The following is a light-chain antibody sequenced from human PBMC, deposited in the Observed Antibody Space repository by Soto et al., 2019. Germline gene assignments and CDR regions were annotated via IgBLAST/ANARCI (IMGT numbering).Light chain of an antibody. CDR2: GAS. Sequence: EIVLTQSPGTLSLSPGERATLSCRASQSVSNNYLAWYQQKPGQAPRLLIYGASNRATGIPDRFSGSGSGKDFTLTISRLDPEDFAVYYCQQYGSSVTFGQGTKVESK. CDR3: QQYGSSVT. J-gene: IGKJ1*01. CDR1: QSVSNNY. V-gene: IGKV3-20*01.